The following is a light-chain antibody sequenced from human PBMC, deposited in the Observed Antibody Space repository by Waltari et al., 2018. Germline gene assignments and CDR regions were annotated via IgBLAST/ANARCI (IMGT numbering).Light chain of an antibody. V-gene: IGLV2-11*01. CDR3: CSHAGSYVI. Sequence: QSALTQPRSVSGSPGQSVTISCTGTSSDVGGYKSVSWYQQHPGKAPKLMIYDVSERPSGVPARFSGSKSGNTASLTISGLQAEDEADYYCCSHAGSYVIFGGGTKLTVL. CDR2: DVS. CDR1: SSDVGGYKS. J-gene: IGLJ2*01.